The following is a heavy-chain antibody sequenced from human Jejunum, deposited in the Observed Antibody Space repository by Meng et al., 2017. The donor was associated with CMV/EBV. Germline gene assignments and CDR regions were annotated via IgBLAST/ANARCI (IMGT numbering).Heavy chain of an antibody. V-gene: IGHV1-18*01. CDR3: GRGSYFDY. Sequence: QVQLVQSGAEGKKPGASAKVSCKASGDTFNTYGISWVRQAPGQGLGWMGWISTYNGDTNYAQNLQGRVTMTTDTSTNTVYMELRSLRSDDTAVYYCGRGSYFDYWGQGTLVTVSS. D-gene: IGHD3-10*01. J-gene: IGHJ4*02. CDR2: ISTYNGDT. CDR1: GDTFNTYG.